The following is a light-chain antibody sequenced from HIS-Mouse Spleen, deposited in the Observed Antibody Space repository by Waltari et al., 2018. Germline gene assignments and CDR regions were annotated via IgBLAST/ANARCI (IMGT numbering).Light chain of an antibody. J-gene: IGLJ2*01. CDR2: EDS. V-gene: IGLV3-10*01. CDR3: YSTDSSGNHRV. Sequence: SYELTQPPSVSVSPGQTARITCSGDALPKKYAYWYQQKSGQAPVLVLYEDSKRPSGIPERCSGSNSGTMATLTISGGQVEDEADYYCYSTDSSGNHRVFGGGTKLTVL. CDR1: ALPKKY.